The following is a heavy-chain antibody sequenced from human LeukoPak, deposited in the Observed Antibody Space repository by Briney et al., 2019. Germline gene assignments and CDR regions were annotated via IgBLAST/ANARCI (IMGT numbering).Heavy chain of an antibody. J-gene: IGHJ6*03. CDR2: ISGSGGST. CDR1: GFTFSSYA. Sequence: GGSLRLSCAASGFTFSSYAMSWVRQAPGKGLEWVSAISGSGGSTYYADSVKGRFTISRDNSKNTLYLQMNSLRAEDTAVYYCAKDMGIAAAGTVYYYYMDVWGKGTTVTVSS. V-gene: IGHV3-23*01. D-gene: IGHD6-13*01. CDR3: AKDMGIAAAGTVYYYYMDV.